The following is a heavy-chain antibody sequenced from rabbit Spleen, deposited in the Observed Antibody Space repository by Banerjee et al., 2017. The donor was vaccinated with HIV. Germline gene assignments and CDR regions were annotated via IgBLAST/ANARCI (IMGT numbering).Heavy chain of an antibody. V-gene: IGHV1S45*01. CDR3: ARDLTGVIGWNFGW. CDR1: GVSFSGSSY. Sequence: QEQLVESGGDMVKPGASLTLTCIASGVSFSGSSYMCWVRQAPGKGLEWIACIHTGSSAFTYFASWAKGRFTISKTSSTTVTLQVTSLTAADTATYFCARDLTGVIGWNFGWWGQGTLVTVS. CDR2: IHTGSSAFT. D-gene: IGHD1-1*01. J-gene: IGHJ4*01.